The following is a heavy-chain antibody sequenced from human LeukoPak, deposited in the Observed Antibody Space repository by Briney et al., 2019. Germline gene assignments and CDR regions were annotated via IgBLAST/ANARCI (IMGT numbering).Heavy chain of an antibody. J-gene: IGHJ4*02. CDR1: GYTFTSYA. V-gene: IGHV1-3*01. D-gene: IGHD6-13*01. Sequence: ASVKVSCKASGYTFTSYAMHWVRQAPGQRLEWMGWINAGNGNTKYSQKFRGRVTMTEDTSTDTAYMELSSLRSEDTAVYYCATERQLGFDYWGQGTLVTVSS. CDR2: INAGNGNT. CDR3: ATERQLGFDY.